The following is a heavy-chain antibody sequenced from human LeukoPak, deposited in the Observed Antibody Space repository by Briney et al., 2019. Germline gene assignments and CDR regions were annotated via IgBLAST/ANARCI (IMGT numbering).Heavy chain of an antibody. J-gene: IGHJ5*02. D-gene: IGHD2-2*01. CDR3: ARGRIVVVPAAMKFLGWFDP. V-gene: IGHV4-30-4*01. CDR1: GGSISSGDYY. Sequence: PSQTLSLTCTVSGGSISSGDYYWSWIRQPPGKGLEWIGYIYYSGSTYYNPSLKSRVTISVDTSKNQFSLKLSSATAADTAVYYCARGRIVVVPAAMKFLGWFDPWGQGTLVTVSS. CDR2: IYYSGST.